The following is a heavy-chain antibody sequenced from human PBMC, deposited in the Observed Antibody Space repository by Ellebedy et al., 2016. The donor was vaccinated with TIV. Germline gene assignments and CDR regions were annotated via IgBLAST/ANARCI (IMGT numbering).Heavy chain of an antibody. J-gene: IGHJ5*01. CDR3: ARNPPTYNWVDS. Sequence: PSKTLSLTCTVSGGSISRSSYYWGWFRQPPGKGLEWIGNIYYSGDTDYNPSLKSRVTISVDTSKNQFSLKLRSVTAADTAVYYCARNPPTYNWVDSWGQGTLVTVSS. V-gene: IGHV4-39*01. CDR1: GGSISRSSYY. CDR2: IYYSGDT.